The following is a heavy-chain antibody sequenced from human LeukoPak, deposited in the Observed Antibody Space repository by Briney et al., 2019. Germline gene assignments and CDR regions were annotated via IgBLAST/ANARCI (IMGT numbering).Heavy chain of an antibody. CDR2: ISWNSGTI. CDR3: AREGRDRENFDY. CDR1: GFIFNNYA. Sequence: GGSLRLSCAGSGFIFNNYAMHWVRQPPGKGLEWVSGISWNSGTIDYADSVRGRFTISRDNAKNSLYLQMNSLRAEDTAVYYCAREGRDRENFDYWGQGTLVTVSS. J-gene: IGHJ4*02. V-gene: IGHV3-9*01.